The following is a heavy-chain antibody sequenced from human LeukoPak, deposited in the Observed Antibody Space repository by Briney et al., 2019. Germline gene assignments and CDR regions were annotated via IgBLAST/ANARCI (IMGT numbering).Heavy chain of an antibody. Sequence: SETLSLTCAVYGGSFSGYYWSWIRQPPGKGLEWIGEINHSGSTNYNPSLKSRVTISVDTSKNQFSLKLSSVTAADTAVYYCARQTIFGVVIMTYFDYWGQGTLVTVSS. J-gene: IGHJ4*02. D-gene: IGHD3-3*01. CDR1: GGSFSGYY. CDR2: INHSGST. V-gene: IGHV4-34*01. CDR3: ARQTIFGVVIMTYFDY.